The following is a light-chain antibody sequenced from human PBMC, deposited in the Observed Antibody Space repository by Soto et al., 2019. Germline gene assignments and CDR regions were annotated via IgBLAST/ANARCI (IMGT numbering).Light chain of an antibody. Sequence: EIVLTQSPGTLSLSPGERATLSCRASQSVSTRSLAWYQQKPGQAPRLLIYGASSRATGIPDRFSGSGSGTDFTLTISRLEPEDFAVYYCQQYGSSPKTFGQGTKVDI. J-gene: IGKJ1*01. CDR2: GAS. V-gene: IGKV3-20*01. CDR1: QSVSTRS. CDR3: QQYGSSPKT.